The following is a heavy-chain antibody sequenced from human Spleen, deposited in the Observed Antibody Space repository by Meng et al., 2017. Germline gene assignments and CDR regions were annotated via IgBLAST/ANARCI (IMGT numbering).Heavy chain of an antibody. D-gene: IGHD6-13*01. CDR1: GYTFTSYE. CDR2: MNPNSGNT. V-gene: IGHV1-8*03. Sequence: SVKVSCMASGYTFTSYEINWVRQATGQGLEWMGWMNPNSGNTGYAQKFQGRVTITRNTSISTAYMELSSLRSEDTAVYYCARGRTLIAAAGTLDYWGQGTLVTVSS. CDR3: ARGRTLIAAAGTLDY. J-gene: IGHJ4*02.